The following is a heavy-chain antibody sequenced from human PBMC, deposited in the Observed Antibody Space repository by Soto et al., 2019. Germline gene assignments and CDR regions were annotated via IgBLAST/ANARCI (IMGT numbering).Heavy chain of an antibody. J-gene: IGHJ6*02. CDR1: GFTFDDYA. CDR3: AKDMRGGSSSSRYYYGLDV. V-gene: IGHV3-9*01. CDR2: ISWNSGTI. Sequence: EVQLVESGGGLVQPGRSLRLSCAASGFTFDDYAMHWVRQAPGKGLEWVSGISWNSGTIVYADSVKGRFTISRDNAKNSLYLQMHSLVGEDTALYYCAKDMRGGSSSSRYYYGLDVWGQGTTVTVSS. D-gene: IGHD6-13*01.